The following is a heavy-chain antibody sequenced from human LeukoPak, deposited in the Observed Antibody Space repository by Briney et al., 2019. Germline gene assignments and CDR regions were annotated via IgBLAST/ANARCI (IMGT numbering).Heavy chain of an antibody. J-gene: IGHJ4*02. V-gene: IGHV4-30-4*08. D-gene: IGHD2-2*01. Sequence: SQTLSLTCTVSGGPISSGDYYWSWIRQPPGKGLEWIGYIYYSGSTYYNPSLKSRVTISVETSKNQFSLKLSSVTAADTAVYYCARANKYCSSTSCSFDYWAQGTQVTVSS. CDR2: IYYSGST. CDR3: ARANKYCSSTSCSFDY. CDR1: GGPISSGDYY.